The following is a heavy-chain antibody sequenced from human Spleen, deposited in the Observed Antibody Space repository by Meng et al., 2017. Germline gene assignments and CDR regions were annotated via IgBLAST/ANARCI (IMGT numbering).Heavy chain of an antibody. CDR1: GFTYDDYA. J-gene: IGHJ4*02. D-gene: IGHD2-21*02. CDR2: IRRSSGII. CDR3: ARDPGVVTAALGY. Sequence: SLKISCAVSGFTYDDYAMHWVRQAPGRGLEWVSGIRRSSGIIGYADSVKGRFTISRDNAKNSLYLQMNSLRAEDTALYYCARDPGVVTAALGYWGQGTLVTVSS. V-gene: IGHV3-9*01.